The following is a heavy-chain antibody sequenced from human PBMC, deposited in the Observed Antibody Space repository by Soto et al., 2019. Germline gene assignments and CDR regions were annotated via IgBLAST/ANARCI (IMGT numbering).Heavy chain of an antibody. CDR3: ARPWEDGYNSYAFDY. D-gene: IGHD5-12*01. CDR1: GFTFSSYG. Sequence: QVQLVESGGGVVQPGRSLRLSCAASGFTFSSYGMHWVRQAPGKGLEWVAVIWYDGSNKYYADSVKGRFTIARDNSKNTLYLQMNSLRAEDTAVYYCARPWEDGYNSYAFDYWGQGTLVTVSS. V-gene: IGHV3-33*01. CDR2: IWYDGSNK. J-gene: IGHJ4*02.